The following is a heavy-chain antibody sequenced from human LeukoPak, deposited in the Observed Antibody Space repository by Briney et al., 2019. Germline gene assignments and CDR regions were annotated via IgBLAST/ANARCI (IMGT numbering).Heavy chain of an antibody. CDR2: ISAYNGNT. J-gene: IGHJ4*02. CDR3: ARDRGPIDY. Sequence: ASVNVSCQGSVYAFTSYGISGVRQAPGQGVEWMGWISAYNGNTNYAQKLQGRVTMTTDTSTSTAYMELRSLRSDNTAVYYCARDRGPIDYWGQGTLVTVSS. D-gene: IGHD1-26*01. CDR1: VYAFTSYG. V-gene: IGHV1-18*01.